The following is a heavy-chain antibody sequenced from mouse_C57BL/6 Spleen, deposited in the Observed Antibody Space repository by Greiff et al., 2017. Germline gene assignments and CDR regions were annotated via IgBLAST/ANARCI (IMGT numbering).Heavy chain of an antibody. V-gene: IGHV1-5*01. CDR2: IYPGNSDT. D-gene: IGHD1-1*02. CDR1: GYTFTSYW. Sequence: EVQLQQSGTVLARPGASVKMSCKTSGYTFTSYWMHWVKQRPGQGLEWIGDIYPGNSDTSYNQKFKGKAKLAAVTSASTAYMELSSLTNEDSAVYYCTGGSYSPFDYWGQGTTLTVSS. CDR3: TGGSYSPFDY. J-gene: IGHJ2*01.